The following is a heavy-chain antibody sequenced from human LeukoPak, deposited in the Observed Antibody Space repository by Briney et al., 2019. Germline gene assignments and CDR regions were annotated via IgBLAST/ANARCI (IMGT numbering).Heavy chain of an antibody. Sequence: GGSLRLSCAASGFTVSSNYMSWVRQAPGKGLEWVSIIYSGGSTYYADSVKGRFTISRDNSKNTLYLQMNSLRPEDTAVYYCARGHHLKYYDILTGRRPYNWFDPWGQGTLVTVSS. J-gene: IGHJ5*02. CDR1: GFTVSSNY. CDR2: IYSGGST. V-gene: IGHV3-53*01. D-gene: IGHD3-9*01. CDR3: ARGHHLKYYDILTGRRPYNWFDP.